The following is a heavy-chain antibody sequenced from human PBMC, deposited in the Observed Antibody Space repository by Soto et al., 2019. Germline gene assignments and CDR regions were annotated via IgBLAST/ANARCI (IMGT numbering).Heavy chain of an antibody. D-gene: IGHD3-10*01. J-gene: IGHJ4*02. Sequence: EVHLLESGGGLEQPGGSLRLSCAASGFTFSNYAMTWVRQAPGKGLEWVSGISGSGDSTYSADSVKGRFSISRDNSKNTLYLQMNSLRAEDTAVYYCAKGAYGSGSYDSWGQGTLVTVSS. CDR3: AKGAYGSGSYDS. CDR2: ISGSGDST. V-gene: IGHV3-23*01. CDR1: GFTFSNYA.